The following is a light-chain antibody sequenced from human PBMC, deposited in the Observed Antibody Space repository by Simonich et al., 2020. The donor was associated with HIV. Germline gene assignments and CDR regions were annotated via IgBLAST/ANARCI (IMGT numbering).Light chain of an antibody. CDR2: WAS. CDR1: QSVLYSSNNKNY. CDR3: QQYYSTPPT. J-gene: IGKJ1*01. Sequence: DIVMTQSPDSLAVSLGERATINCKSSQSVLYSSNNKNYLAWYQQKPGQPPKLLIYWASTRESGVPDRFSASGSGTDFTLTSSSLKAEDVAIYYCQQYYSTPPTFGQGTKVEIK. V-gene: IGKV4-1*01.